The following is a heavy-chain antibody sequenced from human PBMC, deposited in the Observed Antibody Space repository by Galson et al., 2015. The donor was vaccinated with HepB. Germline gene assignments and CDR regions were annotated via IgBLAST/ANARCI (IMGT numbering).Heavy chain of an antibody. J-gene: IGHJ3*02. Sequence: SLRLSCAASGFTFSSYGMHWVRQAPGKGLEWVAGIWYDGSNEYYGDSVKGRFTISRDNSKNTLYLQMDSLRDEDTAVYYCSRGSRGGGTAFDIWGQGTRVTVSS. CDR3: SRGSRGGGTAFDI. D-gene: IGHD3-16*01. CDR1: GFTFSSYG. CDR2: IWYDGSNE. V-gene: IGHV3-33*01.